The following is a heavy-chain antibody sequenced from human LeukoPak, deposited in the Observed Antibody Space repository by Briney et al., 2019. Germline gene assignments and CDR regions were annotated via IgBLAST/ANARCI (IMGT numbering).Heavy chain of an antibody. D-gene: IGHD2-21*02. V-gene: IGHV4-30-4*01. J-gene: IGHJ5*02. CDR3: ARAPGGVCGGDCLNLFDP. CDR2: IYYSGST. Sequence: SQTLSLTCTVSGGSISSGDYYWSWIRQPPGKGLEWIGYIYYSGSTYYTPSLKSRVTISVATSKHQFSLQLSSVTAADTAVYYCARAPGGVCGGDCLNLFDPWGQGTLVTVSS. CDR1: GGSISSGDYY.